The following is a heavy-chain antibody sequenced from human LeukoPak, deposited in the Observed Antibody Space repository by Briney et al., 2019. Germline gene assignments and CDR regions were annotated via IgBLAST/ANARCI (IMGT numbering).Heavy chain of an antibody. D-gene: IGHD3-22*01. V-gene: IGHV4-4*02. CDR3: ARRVHYYENNWFDP. CDR1: GGSISSSNW. Sequence: TSSETLSLTCAVSGGSISSSNWWSWVRQPPGKGLEWIGEIYHSGSTNYNPSLKSRVTISVDKSKNQFSLKLSSVTAADTAVYYCARRVHYYENNWFDPWGQGTLVTVSS. J-gene: IGHJ5*02. CDR2: IYHSGST.